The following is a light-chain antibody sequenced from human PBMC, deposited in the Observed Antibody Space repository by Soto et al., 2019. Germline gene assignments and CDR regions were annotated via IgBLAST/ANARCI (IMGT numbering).Light chain of an antibody. CDR1: SGSVSTNFY. J-gene: IGLJ3*02. CDR2: RTN. V-gene: IGLV8-61*01. CDR3: ALYVGNSIWV. Sequence: QTVVTQEPSFSVSPGRTVTLTCGLSSGSVSTNFYPSWYQQTPGHAPRTLIYRTNTRSSGVPDRFSGSILGNKAALTITGAQADDESDYYCALYVGNSIWVFGGGTKLTVL.